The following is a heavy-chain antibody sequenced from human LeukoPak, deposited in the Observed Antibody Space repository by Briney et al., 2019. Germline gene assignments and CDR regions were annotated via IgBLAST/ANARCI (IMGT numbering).Heavy chain of an antibody. CDR2: IYSGGST. J-gene: IGHJ4*02. D-gene: IGHD4-17*01. CDR1: GFTVSSNY. CDR3: AKAAIYGDYGIDY. V-gene: IGHV3-66*01. Sequence: GGSLRLSCAASGFTVSSNYMSWVRQAPGKGLEWVSVIYSGGSTYYADSVKGRFTISRDNSKNTLYLQMNSLRAEDTAVYYCAKAAIYGDYGIDYWGQGTLVTVSS.